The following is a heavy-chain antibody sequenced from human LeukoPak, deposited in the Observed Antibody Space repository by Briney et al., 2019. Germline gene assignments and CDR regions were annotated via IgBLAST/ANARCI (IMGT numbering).Heavy chain of an antibody. D-gene: IGHD6-13*01. CDR1: GGTFSSYA. V-gene: IGHV1-69*05. CDR3: ARAIAAADNYYYYYMDV. Sequence: ASVKVSCKASGGTFSSYAISWVRQAPGQGLEWMGGIIPIFGTANYAQKFQGRVTITTDESTSTAYMELSSLRPEDTAVYYCARAIAAADNYYYYYMDVWGKGTTVTVSS. CDR2: IIPIFGTA. J-gene: IGHJ6*03.